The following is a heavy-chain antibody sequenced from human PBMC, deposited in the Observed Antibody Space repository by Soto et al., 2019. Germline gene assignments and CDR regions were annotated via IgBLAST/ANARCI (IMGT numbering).Heavy chain of an antibody. CDR1: GFTFSSYA. V-gene: IGHV3-23*01. D-gene: IGHD1-26*01. J-gene: IGHJ4*02. Sequence: EVQLLESGGGLVQPGGSLRLSCAASGFTFSSYAMSWVRQAPGKGLERVSVISGSGGSTNYADSVKGRFSISRDNSKNTLYLQMNSLRADDTAVYYCAKRTSGSDDYLDYWGQGTLVTVSS. CDR3: AKRTSGSDDYLDY. CDR2: ISGSGGST.